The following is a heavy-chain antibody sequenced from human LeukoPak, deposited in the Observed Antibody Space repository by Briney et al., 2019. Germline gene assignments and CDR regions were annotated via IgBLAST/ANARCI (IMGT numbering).Heavy chain of an antibody. D-gene: IGHD3-9*01. Sequence: GGSLRLSCAASGLTFSRYAMSWVRQAPGKGMEWVSAISGSGGSTYYADSVKGRYTISRDNSKNTLYLQMNSLRAEDTAVYFCAKDREGYYDIWTGYYKDYWGQGTLVTGSS. J-gene: IGHJ4*02. CDR2: ISGSGGST. CDR3: AKDREGYYDIWTGYYKDY. V-gene: IGHV3-23*01. CDR1: GLTFSRYA.